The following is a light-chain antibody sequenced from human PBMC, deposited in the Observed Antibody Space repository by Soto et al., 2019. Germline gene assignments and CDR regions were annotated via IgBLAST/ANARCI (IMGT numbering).Light chain of an antibody. CDR2: DNN. Sequence: QSVLTPPPSVSAAPGQTVTISCSGSSSNIGNNYVSWYQQLPGTAPKLLIYDNNKRPSGIPDRFSGSKSGTSATLGVTGLQTGEEADYYCGTWDSSLSAVVFGGGTKLTVL. CDR1: SSNIGNNY. J-gene: IGLJ2*01. V-gene: IGLV1-51*01. CDR3: GTWDSSLSAVV.